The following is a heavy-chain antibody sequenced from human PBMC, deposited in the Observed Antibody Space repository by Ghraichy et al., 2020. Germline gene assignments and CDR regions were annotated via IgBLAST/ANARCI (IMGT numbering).Heavy chain of an antibody. V-gene: IGHV1-46*01. Sequence: ASVKVSCKASGYTFTSYYIHWVRQARGQGLEWMGVINPSGGGTTYAPKFQGRITMTSDTPTSTVEMDLSSLRSEDTAVYYCARDIPYCGYCHDTFDFWGQGTMVTVSS. CDR2: INPSGGGT. J-gene: IGHJ3*01. D-gene: IGHD2-21*01. CDR3: ARDIPYCGYCHDTFDF. CDR1: GYTFTSYY.